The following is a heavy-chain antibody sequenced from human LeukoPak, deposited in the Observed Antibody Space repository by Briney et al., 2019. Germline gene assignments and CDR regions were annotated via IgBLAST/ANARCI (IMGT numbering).Heavy chain of an antibody. V-gene: IGHV3-30*18. CDR1: GFTFSSYG. Sequence: GGSLRLSCAASGFTFSSYGMHWVRQAPDKGLDWVAVISNDGSKKYYADSVKGRFTISRDNSKNTLSLRVSSLRTEDTAVYYCAKDRYSYAFEYSDSWGQGTLVTVSS. CDR2: ISNDGSKK. D-gene: IGHD5-18*01. J-gene: IGHJ4*02. CDR3: AKDRYSYAFEYSDS.